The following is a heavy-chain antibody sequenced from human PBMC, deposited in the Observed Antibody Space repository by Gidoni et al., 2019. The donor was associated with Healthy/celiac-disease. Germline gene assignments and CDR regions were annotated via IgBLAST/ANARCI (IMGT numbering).Heavy chain of an antibody. CDR2: ISYDGSNK. CDR1: GFTFSSYA. J-gene: IGHJ4*02. V-gene: IGHV3-30-3*01. D-gene: IGHD1-1*01. CDR3: ARDYNLRARGYFDY. Sequence: QVQLVESGGGVVQPGRSLSLSCAASGFTFSSYAMHWVRQAPGKGLEWVAVISYDGSNKYYADSVKGRFTISRDNSKNTLYLQMNSLRAEDTAVYYCARDYNLRARGYFDYWGQGTLVTVSS.